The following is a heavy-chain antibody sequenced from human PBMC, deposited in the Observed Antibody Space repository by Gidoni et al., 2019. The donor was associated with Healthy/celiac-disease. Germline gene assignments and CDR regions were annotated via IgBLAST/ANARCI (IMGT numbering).Heavy chain of an antibody. J-gene: IGHJ5*02. Sequence: QVQLQESGPGLVKPSETLSLTCPVSGGSISSSYWSWIRQPPGKGLEWIGYIYYSGSTNYNPSRKSRVTISVDTSKNQFSLKLSSVTAADTAVYYCAREFGRVSRSYNWFDPWGQGTLVTVSS. CDR1: GGSISSSY. D-gene: IGHD3-16*01. CDR3: AREFGRVSRSYNWFDP. V-gene: IGHV4-59*01. CDR2: IYYSGST.